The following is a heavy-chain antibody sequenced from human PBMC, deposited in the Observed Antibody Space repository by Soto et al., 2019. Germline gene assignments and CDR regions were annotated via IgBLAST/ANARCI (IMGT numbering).Heavy chain of an antibody. V-gene: IGHV3-33*01. J-gene: IGHJ5*02. D-gene: IGHD3-16*02. CDR1: GFSFSSYG. CDR2: IWYDGSNK. CDR3: ARGIGELSDYFDP. Sequence: QVQLVESGGGVVQPARSLRLSCAVSGFSFSSYGMHWVRQAPGKGQEWVAVIWYDGSNKYYVDSVKGRFTISRDNSKNTLYLEMNSLRVEVTAVYYCARGIGELSDYFDPWGQGTLVTVSS.